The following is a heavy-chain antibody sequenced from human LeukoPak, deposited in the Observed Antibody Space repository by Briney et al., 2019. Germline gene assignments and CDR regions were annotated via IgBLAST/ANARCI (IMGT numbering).Heavy chain of an antibody. V-gene: IGHV3-30*03. CDR1: GFTFSNYG. CDR2: ISYDGIDK. D-gene: IGHD6-6*01. Sequence: GGSLRLSCAASGFTFSNYGIHWVRQAPGKGLEWMAVISYDGIDKYYADSVKGRFTISRDNPKNTLYLQMNSLRAEDTAVYYCARETYSSSGVYGYWGQGTLVTVSS. CDR3: ARETYSSSGVYGY. J-gene: IGHJ4*02.